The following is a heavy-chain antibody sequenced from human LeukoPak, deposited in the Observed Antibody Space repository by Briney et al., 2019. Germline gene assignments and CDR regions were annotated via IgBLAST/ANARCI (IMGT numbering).Heavy chain of an antibody. V-gene: IGHV3-21*01. CDR1: GSTFSSYS. J-gene: IGHJ4*02. CDR2: IGSSSSYI. D-gene: IGHD5-18*01. Sequence: GGSLRLSCAASGSTFSSYSMNWVREAPGKGLEWVSAIGSSSSYIYYADSVRGRSTISRDNAKNSLHLQMNSLRAEDTAVYYCAASTKHTAMVDYWGQGTLVSVSS. CDR3: AASTKHTAMVDY.